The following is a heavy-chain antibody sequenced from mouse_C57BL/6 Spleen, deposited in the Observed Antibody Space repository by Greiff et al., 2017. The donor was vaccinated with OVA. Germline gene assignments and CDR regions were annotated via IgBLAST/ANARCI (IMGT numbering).Heavy chain of an antibody. Sequence: VHVKQSGAELVRPGASVKLSCTASGFNIKDYYMHWVKQRPEQGLEWIGRIDPEDGDNEYAPKFQGKATMTADTSSNTAYLQLSSLTSEDTAVYYCTTSTGAWFAYWGQGTLVTVST. D-gene: IGHD4-1*02. CDR2: IDPEDGDN. CDR1: GFNIKDYY. J-gene: IGHJ3*01. CDR3: TTSTGAWFAY. V-gene: IGHV14-1*01.